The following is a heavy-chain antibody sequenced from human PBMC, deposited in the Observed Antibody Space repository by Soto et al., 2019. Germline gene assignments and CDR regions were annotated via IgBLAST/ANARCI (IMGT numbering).Heavy chain of an antibody. CDR2: IRAYNGNT. V-gene: IGHV1-18*01. J-gene: IGHJ4*02. D-gene: IGHD3-16*01. CDR1: GYTFTSYG. Sequence: QVQLVQSGAEVKKPGASVKVSCKASGYTFTSYGISWVRQAPGQGREWMGWIRAYNGNTTYAQKLQGRVTMTTDTATSTGYMALRSLRSDDTAVYYDAGTITFGGAGYWGQGTLVTVSS. CDR3: AGTITFGGAGY.